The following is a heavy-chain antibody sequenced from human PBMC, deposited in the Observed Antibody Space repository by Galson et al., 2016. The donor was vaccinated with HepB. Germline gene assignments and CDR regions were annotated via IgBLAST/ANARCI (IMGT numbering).Heavy chain of an antibody. J-gene: IGHJ4*02. D-gene: IGHD6-19*01. CDR3: VKGGYSTGWSDS. V-gene: IGHV3-23*01. CDR2: VSGSGSKT. CDR1: GFTFRNYA. Sequence: SLRLSCAASGFTFRNYAMTWVRQAPGKGLEWVSGVSGSGSKTYYADSVRGRFTISRDNAKKPVSLQINCLRVEDTALYYCVKGGYSTGWSDSWGQGTLVTVSS.